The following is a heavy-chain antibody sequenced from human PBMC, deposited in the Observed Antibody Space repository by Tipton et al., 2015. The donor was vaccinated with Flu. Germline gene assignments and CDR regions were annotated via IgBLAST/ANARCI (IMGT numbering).Heavy chain of an antibody. Sequence: SLRLSCAASGFTFSTYGMHWVRQAPGKGLEWVAFIRYDGTTIYYADSVRGRFAISRDNSQSTVYLQMNSLRAEDTAVYYCAKIGLIGKWYFDLWGRGTLVTVSS. J-gene: IGHJ2*01. D-gene: IGHD2-8*01. CDR3: AKIGLIGKWYFDL. CDR1: GFTFSTYG. CDR2: IRYDGTTI. V-gene: IGHV3-30*02.